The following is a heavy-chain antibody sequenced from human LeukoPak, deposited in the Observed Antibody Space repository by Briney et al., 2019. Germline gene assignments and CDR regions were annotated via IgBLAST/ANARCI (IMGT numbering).Heavy chain of an antibody. CDR3: ARRVDATRWFDR. J-gene: IGHJ5*02. Sequence: PSRGSLRLSCAASGFTLSNYFMHWVRQPPGKGLVWVSRINSDGTSTMYADAVKGRFTITRDNAKNTLYLQMNSRRDEDTAVYYCARRVDATRWFDRWGEGTLVTVSS. D-gene: IGHD2-15*01. CDR2: INSDGTST. V-gene: IGHV3-74*03. CDR1: GFTLSNYF.